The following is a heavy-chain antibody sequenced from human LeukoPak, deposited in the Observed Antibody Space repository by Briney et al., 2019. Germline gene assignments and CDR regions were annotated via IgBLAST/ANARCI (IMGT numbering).Heavy chain of an antibody. V-gene: IGHV3-48*01. CDR3: ARDRLTSGSYFFDY. Sequence: GRSLRLSCAASAFTFSDYSMNWVRQAPGKGLEWISYISGRSSTIYYADSVRGRFAISRDNAKNSMYLQMNSLRAEDTAVYYCARDRLTSGSYFFDYWGQGTLVTVSS. J-gene: IGHJ4*02. CDR2: ISGRSSTI. CDR1: AFTFSDYS. D-gene: IGHD1-26*01.